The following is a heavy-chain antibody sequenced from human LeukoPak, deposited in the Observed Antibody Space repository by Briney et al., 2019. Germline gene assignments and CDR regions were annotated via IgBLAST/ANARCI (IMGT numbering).Heavy chain of an antibody. CDR3: ARLYSRVGPFDY. Sequence: SETLSLTCAVYGGSFSGYYWSWIRQPPGKGLEWIGEINHSGSTNYNPSLKSRVTISVDTSKNQFSLKLNSVTAADTAVYYCARLYSRVGPFDYWGQGTLVTVSS. J-gene: IGHJ4*02. CDR1: GGSFSGYY. D-gene: IGHD5-18*01. CDR2: INHSGST. V-gene: IGHV4-34*01.